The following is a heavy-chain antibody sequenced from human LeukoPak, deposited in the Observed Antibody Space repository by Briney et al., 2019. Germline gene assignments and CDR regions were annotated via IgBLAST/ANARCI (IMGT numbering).Heavy chain of an antibody. CDR1: GFTFSSDS. J-gene: IGHJ4*02. V-gene: IGHV3-21*06. CDR3: ARVHSGYGPDYIDH. Sequence: PGGSLRLSCAASGFTFSSDSMNWVRQAPGKGLEWVSSISSTSGFISYADSVKGRFTISRDNAKSSLYLQMNSLRAEDTALYYCARVHSGYGPDYIDHWGQGTPVTVSS. D-gene: IGHD5-12*01. CDR2: ISSTSGFI.